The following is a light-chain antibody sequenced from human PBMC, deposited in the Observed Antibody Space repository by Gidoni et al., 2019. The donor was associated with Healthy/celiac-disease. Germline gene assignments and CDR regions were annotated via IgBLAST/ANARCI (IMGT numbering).Light chain of an antibody. Sequence: QSALTQPASVSGSPGQSITISCTGTSSDVGGYNYVSWYQQHPGKAPKLMIYDVNNRPSGVSNRFSGSKSGNTASLTISGLQAEDEADYYCSSYTSSSIRIVFGTGTKVTV. CDR2: DVN. V-gene: IGLV2-14*01. J-gene: IGLJ1*01. CDR3: SSYTSSSIRIV. CDR1: SSDVGGYNY.